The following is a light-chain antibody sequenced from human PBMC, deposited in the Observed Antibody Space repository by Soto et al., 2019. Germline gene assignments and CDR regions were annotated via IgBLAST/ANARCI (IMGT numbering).Light chain of an antibody. J-gene: IGKJ2*01. V-gene: IGKV3-15*01. CDR2: GAS. Sequence: IVMTQSPATLSVSPGERATLSCRASQSVSSNLAWYQQRPGQAPRLLIYGASTRATGIPARFSGSGSGTEFTLNISSLQSEDFAVYYCQQYHNWYTFGQGTKLEIK. CDR1: QSVSSN. CDR3: QQYHNWYT.